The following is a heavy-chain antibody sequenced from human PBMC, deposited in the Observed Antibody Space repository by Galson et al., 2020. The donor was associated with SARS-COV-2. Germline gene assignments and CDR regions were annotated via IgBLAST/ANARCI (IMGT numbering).Heavy chain of an antibody. Sequence: GGSLRLSCAASGFTFSSYAMSWVRQAPGKGLEWVSAISGSGGSTYYADSVKGRFTIYRDNSKNTLYLQMNSLRAEDTAVYYCSKYRGGYFHHWGQGTLVTVSS. D-gene: IGHD3-10*01. CDR2: ISGSGGST. J-gene: IGHJ1*01. V-gene: IGHV3-23*01. CDR1: GFTFSSYA. CDR3: SKYRGGYFHH.